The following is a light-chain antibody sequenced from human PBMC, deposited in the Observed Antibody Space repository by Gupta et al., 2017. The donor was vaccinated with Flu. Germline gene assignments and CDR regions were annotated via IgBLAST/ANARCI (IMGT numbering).Light chain of an antibody. CDR2: GAS. V-gene: IGKV3-15*01. J-gene: IGKJ4*01. Sequence: LVMTQSPATLSVSPGERATLSCRASQSVSSNLAWYQQKPGQAPRLLIYGASTRATGIPARFRGSGSGTEFTLTISSLQSEDFAVYYCQQYNNWPPLTFGGGTKVEFK. CDR3: QQYNNWPPLT. CDR1: QSVSSN.